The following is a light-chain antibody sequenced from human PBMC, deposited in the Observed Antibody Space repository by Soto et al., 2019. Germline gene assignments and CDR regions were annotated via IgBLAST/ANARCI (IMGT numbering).Light chain of an antibody. CDR3: QHLNSYPLT. V-gene: IGKV1-9*01. CDR1: QGISNY. J-gene: IGKJ4*01. Sequence: DSQLTQSPSFLSASVGDRVTITCRASQGISNYLAWYQQKPGKAPKLLIYAASTLQSGVPSRLSGSGSGTEFTLTISSLQPADFATYYCQHLNSYPLTFGGGTKVEIK. CDR2: AAS.